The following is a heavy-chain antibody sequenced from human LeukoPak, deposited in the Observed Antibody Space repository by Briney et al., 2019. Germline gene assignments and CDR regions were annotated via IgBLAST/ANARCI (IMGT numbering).Heavy chain of an antibody. D-gene: IGHD4-17*01. Sequence: ALVKVSCKVSGYTLTELSMHWVRQAPGKGLEWMGGFDPEDGETIYAQKFQGRVTMTEDTSTDTAYMELSSLRSEDTAVYYCATGRTTVTTYYYYGMDVWGQGTTVTVSS. V-gene: IGHV1-24*01. CDR3: ATGRTTVTTYYYYGMDV. CDR1: GYTLTELS. CDR2: FDPEDGET. J-gene: IGHJ6*02.